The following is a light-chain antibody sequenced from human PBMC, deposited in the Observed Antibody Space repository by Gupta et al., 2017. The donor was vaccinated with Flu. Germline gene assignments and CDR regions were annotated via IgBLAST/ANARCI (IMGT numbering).Light chain of an antibody. CDR3: SAYASGNLVV. CDR1: SNDVGHYNY. V-gene: IGLV2-8*01. J-gene: IGLJ2*01. CDR2: EVK. Sequence: QSALTHTPSASRSPGQSVTIPCSETSNDVGHYNYVSWYQDHSGKAPKLIIYEVKKPPSGVPDRFSGSKSGNAASLTVSRLQAEDETTYYCSAYASGNLVVFGGGTKLTVL.